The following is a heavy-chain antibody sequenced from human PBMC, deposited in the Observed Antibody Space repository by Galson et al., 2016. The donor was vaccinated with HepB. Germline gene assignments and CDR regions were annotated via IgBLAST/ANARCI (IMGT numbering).Heavy chain of an antibody. CDR2: IGTRGDT. CDR1: GFTFKTYW. CDR3: VKGGIGETGGLDY. Sequence: SLRLSCAAPGFTFKTYWMDWVRQVPGKGLEWVSSIGTRGDTYYADPVKGRFTISRDRSKSTLYLHMSSLRVEDTALFYCVKGGIGETGGLDYWGQGALVTVSS. J-gene: IGHJ4*02. V-gene: IGHV3-23*01. D-gene: IGHD2-15*01.